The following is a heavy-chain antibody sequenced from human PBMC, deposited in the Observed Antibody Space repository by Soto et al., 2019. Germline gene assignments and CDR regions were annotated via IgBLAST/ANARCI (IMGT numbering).Heavy chain of an antibody. CDR3: AWRLRMTTERGGTDY. D-gene: IGHD4-4*01. J-gene: IGHJ4*02. Sequence: QVQLVQSGAEVKKPGSSVKVSCKASGGTFSSYAISWVRQAPGQGLEWMGGIIPIFGTANYAQKFQGRVTITADESTSTAYMELSRLRSEDTAVYYCAWRLRMTTERGGTDYWGQGTLVTVSS. V-gene: IGHV1-69*12. CDR2: IIPIFGTA. CDR1: GGTFSSYA.